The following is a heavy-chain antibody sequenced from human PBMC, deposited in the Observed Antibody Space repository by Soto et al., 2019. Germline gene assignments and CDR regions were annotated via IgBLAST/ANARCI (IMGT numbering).Heavy chain of an antibody. CDR2: ISAYNGNT. D-gene: IGHD3-9*01. CDR1: GYTFTSYG. J-gene: IGHJ6*03. Sequence: ASVKVSCKASGYTFTSYGISWVRQAPGQGLEWMGWISAYNGNTNYAQKLQGRVTMTTDTSTSTAYMELRSLRSDDTAVYYCARSSGDILTGYYPQRYYYYYMDVWGKGTTVTVSS. CDR3: ARSSGDILTGYYPQRYYYYYMDV. V-gene: IGHV1-18*01.